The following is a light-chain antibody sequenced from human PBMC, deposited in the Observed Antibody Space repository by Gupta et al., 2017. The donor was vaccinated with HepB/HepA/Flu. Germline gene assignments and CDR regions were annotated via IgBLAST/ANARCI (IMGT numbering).Light chain of an antibody. V-gene: IGKV3-11*01. Sequence: EIVLTQSPATLSLSPGERATLSCRASQSVSSYLAWYQQKPGQAPRLLIYDASNRATGIPARFSGSGSGTEFTLTISSLEPEDFAVYYCQQRSTWPCSFGQGTKLEIK. CDR3: QQRSTWPCS. J-gene: IGKJ2*04. CDR2: DAS. CDR1: QSVSSY.